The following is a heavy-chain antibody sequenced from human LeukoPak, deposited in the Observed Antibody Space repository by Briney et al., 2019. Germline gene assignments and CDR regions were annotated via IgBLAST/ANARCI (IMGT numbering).Heavy chain of an antibody. V-gene: IGHV4-31*03. D-gene: IGHD3-22*01. CDR2: IYYSGST. J-gene: IGHJ4*02. CDR1: GGSISSGGYY. CDR3: ARARYYYDSSNFDY. Sequence: PSETLSLTCTVSGGSISSGGYYWSWIRQHPGKGLEWIGYIYYSGSTYYNPSLKSRVTISVDTSKYQFSLKLSSVTAADTAVYYCARARYYYDSSNFDYWGQGTLVTVSS.